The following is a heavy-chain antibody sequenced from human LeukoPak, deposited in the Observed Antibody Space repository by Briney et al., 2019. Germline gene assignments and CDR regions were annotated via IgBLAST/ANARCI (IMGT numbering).Heavy chain of an antibody. V-gene: IGHV4-30-2*01. CDR2: ISHSGST. D-gene: IGHD3-16*01. J-gene: IGHJ4*02. Sequence: SQTLSLTCTVSDDSISSGAYYWTWIRQPPGKGLEWIGYISHSGSTYYNPSLKSRVTISVDMSKNQFSLKLSSVTAADTAVYYCAGGWGYFDYWGQGTLVTVSS. CDR3: AGGWGYFDY. CDR1: DDSISSGAYY.